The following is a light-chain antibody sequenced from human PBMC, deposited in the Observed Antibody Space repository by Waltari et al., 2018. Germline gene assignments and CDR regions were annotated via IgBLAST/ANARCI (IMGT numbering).Light chain of an antibody. CDR2: DVS. J-gene: IGKJ2*01. Sequence: EIVLTQSPGTLSLSPGERATLSCRASQSLVSSYLAWYQQKPGQAPRLLMYDVSSRATGIPDRFSGSGSGTGFTLTISRLEPEDSAVYYCQQYLSSTRTFGQGTKLEIK. CDR3: QQYLSSTRT. CDR1: QSLVSSY. V-gene: IGKV3-20*01.